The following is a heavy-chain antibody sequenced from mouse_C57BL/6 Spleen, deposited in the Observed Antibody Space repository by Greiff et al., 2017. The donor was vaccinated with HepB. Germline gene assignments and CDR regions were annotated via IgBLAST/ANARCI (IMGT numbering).Heavy chain of an antibody. Sequence: VQLQQPGAELVKPGASVKLSCKASGYTFTSYWMHWVKQRPGQGLEWIGMIHPNSGSTNYNEKFKSKATLTVDKSSSTAYMQLSSLTSEDSAVYYCARYYGSTVYAMDYWGQGTSVTVSS. V-gene: IGHV1-64*01. CDR2: IHPNSGST. CDR3: ARYYGSTVYAMDY. J-gene: IGHJ4*01. CDR1: GYTFTSYW. D-gene: IGHD1-1*01.